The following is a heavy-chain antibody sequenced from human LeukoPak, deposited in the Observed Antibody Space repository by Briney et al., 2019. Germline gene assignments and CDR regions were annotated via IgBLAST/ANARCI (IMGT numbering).Heavy chain of an antibody. CDR3: ARSASSTSRSAFDI. Sequence: SETLSLTCTVSGGSISSYYWSWIRQPPGKGLEWIGYCHYSGNTNYNPSLKSRATISVDMSKNQFSLTLNSVTAADTAVYYCARSASSTSRSAFDIWGQGTRVTASS. CDR2: CHYSGNT. J-gene: IGHJ3*02. CDR1: GGSISSYY. V-gene: IGHV4-59*13.